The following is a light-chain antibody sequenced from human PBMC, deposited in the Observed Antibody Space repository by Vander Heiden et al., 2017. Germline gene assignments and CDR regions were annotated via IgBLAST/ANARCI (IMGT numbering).Light chain of an antibody. CDR2: DEI. Sequence: SYVLTQPPSVSVAPGQTARITCGGNNIGSKSVHWYQQKPGQAPVLVGYDEIDRPSGIPERFSGANSGNTANLTTRTVEAWDEADYYGQVWDSGSDHEKVVFGGGTKLTV. CDR1: NIGSKS. V-gene: IGLV3-21*02. CDR3: QVWDSGSDHEKVV. J-gene: IGLJ2*01.